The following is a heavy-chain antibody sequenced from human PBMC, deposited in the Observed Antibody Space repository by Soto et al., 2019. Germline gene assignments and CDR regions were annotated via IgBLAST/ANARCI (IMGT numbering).Heavy chain of an antibody. CDR1: GFTFSSYA. CDR3: AKSNDSSGWYASGWFDP. Sequence: GGSLRLSCAASGFTFSSYAMSWVRQAPGKGLEWVSAISGSGGSTYYADSVKGRFTISRDNSKNTLYLQMNSLRAEDTAVYYCAKSNDSSGWYASGWFDPWGQGTLVTVSS. J-gene: IGHJ5*02. D-gene: IGHD6-19*01. CDR2: ISGSGGST. V-gene: IGHV3-23*01.